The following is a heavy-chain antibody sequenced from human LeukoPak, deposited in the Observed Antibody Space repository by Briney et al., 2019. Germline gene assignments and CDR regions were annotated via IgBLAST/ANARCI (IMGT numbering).Heavy chain of an antibody. CDR3: ARVGSTVAAGTPDY. J-gene: IGHJ4*02. Sequence: GGSLRLSCAASGFTFSDYYMSWIRQAPGKGLEWLSYISGSGSHTTYADSVRGRFTISRDNAKNSLSLQVNSLRADGTAVCYCARVGSTVAAGTPDYWGQGTLVTVSS. CDR1: GFTFSDYY. V-gene: IGHV3-11*06. CDR2: ISGSGSHT. D-gene: IGHD6-13*01.